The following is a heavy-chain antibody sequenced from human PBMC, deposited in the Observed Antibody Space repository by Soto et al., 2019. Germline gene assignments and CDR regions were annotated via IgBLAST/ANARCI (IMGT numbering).Heavy chain of an antibody. CDR2: IYYSGST. D-gene: IGHD2-2*01. V-gene: IGHV4-31*03. J-gene: IGHJ5*02. CDR3: ARVVPAAINWFDP. Sequence: PSETLSLTCTVSGGSISSGGYYWSWIRQHPWKGLEWIGYIYYSGSTYYNPSLKSRVTISVDTSKNQFSLKLSSVTAADTAVYYCARVVPAAINWFDPWGQGXLVTVYS. CDR1: GGSISSGGYY.